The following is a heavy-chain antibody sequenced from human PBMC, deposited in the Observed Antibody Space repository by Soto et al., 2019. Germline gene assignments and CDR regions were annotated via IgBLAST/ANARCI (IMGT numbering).Heavy chain of an antibody. J-gene: IGHJ4*02. Sequence: GGSLTLSCTASGIAFSNYAMSWVRQAPRKGLEWVSTISTSGGRPYYADSVKGRFTISRDNSKNTLYLQMNSLRAEDTAVYYCAKDPDRYDYVWGTYRYIDHWGQGTRVTVSS. CDR3: AKDPDRYDYVWGTYRYIDH. CDR2: ISTSGGRP. V-gene: IGHV3-23*01. D-gene: IGHD3-16*02. CDR1: GIAFSNYA.